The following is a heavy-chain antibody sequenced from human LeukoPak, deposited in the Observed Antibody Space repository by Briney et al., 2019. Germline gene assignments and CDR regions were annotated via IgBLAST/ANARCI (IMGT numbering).Heavy chain of an antibody. J-gene: IGHJ4*02. Sequence: ASVKVSCKASGYNFPSHGISWVRQAPGQGLEWMGWISVDIGNTNYAQRLQGRVTMTTDTSTTTAYMELTGLTSDDTAVYYCARDRSGYCGGTSCLLFDYWGQGTLVTVSS. CDR2: ISVDIGNT. CDR1: GYNFPSHG. D-gene: IGHD2-15*01. CDR3: ARDRSGYCGGTSCLLFDY. V-gene: IGHV1-18*01.